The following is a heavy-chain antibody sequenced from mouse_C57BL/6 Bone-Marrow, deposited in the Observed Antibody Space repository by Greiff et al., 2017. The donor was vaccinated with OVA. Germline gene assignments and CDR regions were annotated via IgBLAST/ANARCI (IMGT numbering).Heavy chain of an antibody. V-gene: IGHV7-1*01. Sequence: EVQLLESGRGLVQSGRSLRLSCATSGFTFSDYYMEWVRQAPGKGLEWLAASRNKANDYTTESSASVQGRLIVSRDTSQSILYLQMSALRAEDTAICYCARDAGGYSGFAYWGQGTLVTVSA. CDR3: ARDAGGYSGFAY. CDR1: GFTFSDYY. D-gene: IGHD2-3*01. J-gene: IGHJ3*01. CDR2: SRNKANDYTT.